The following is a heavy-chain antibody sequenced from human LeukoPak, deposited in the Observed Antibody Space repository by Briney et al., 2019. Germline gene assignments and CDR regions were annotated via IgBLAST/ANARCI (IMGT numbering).Heavy chain of an antibody. J-gene: IGHJ4*02. CDR1: GFTFRSNW. D-gene: IGHD6-13*01. CDR2: INQDGSVK. CDR3: ARTDTTSAGFLDY. V-gene: IGHV3-7*01. Sequence: GSLRLSCAASGFTFRSNWMTWVRQAPGKGLEWVANINQDGSVKKYVDSVKDRFTISRDNAENSLYLQMNSLRAGDTAVYFCARTDTTSAGFLDYWGRGILVTVSS.